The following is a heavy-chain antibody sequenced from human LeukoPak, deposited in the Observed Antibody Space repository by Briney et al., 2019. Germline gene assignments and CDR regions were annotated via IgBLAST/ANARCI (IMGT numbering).Heavy chain of an antibody. CDR2: IYYSGST. CDR3: ARDRYYYGMDV. V-gene: IGHV4-34*09. Sequence: SETLSLTCAVYGGSFSGYYWSWIRQPPGKGLEWIGYIYYSGSTYYNPSLKSRVTISVDTSKNQFSLKLSSVTAADTAVYYCARDRYYYGMDVWGQGTTVTVSS. J-gene: IGHJ6*02. CDR1: GGSFSGYY.